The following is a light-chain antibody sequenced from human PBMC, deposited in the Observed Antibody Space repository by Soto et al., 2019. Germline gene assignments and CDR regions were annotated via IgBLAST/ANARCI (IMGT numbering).Light chain of an antibody. Sequence: QSVLTQPPSASGTPGQRVTISCSGSSSNIGSNYVYWYQQLPGTAPKLLIQSNNHRPSGVPDRFSGSKSGTSASLAINGLRAEDEADYYCATWEGRVSGRVFGTGTKLTVL. CDR2: SNN. CDR1: SSNIGSNY. V-gene: IGLV1-47*01. J-gene: IGLJ1*01. CDR3: ATWEGRVSGRV.